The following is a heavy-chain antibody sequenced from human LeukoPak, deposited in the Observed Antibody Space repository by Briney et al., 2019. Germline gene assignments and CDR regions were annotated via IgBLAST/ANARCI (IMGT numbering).Heavy chain of an antibody. J-gene: IGHJ4*02. D-gene: IGHD3-10*01. Sequence: ASVKVSCKASGYTFPSYFMHWVRQAPGQGLEWMGGIIPIFGTANYAQKFQGSVTITADESTSTAYMELCSLRSEDTAVYYCARYYYSSPHQFDYWGQGTLVTVSS. CDR2: IIPIFGTA. V-gene: IGHV1-69*13. CDR3: ARYYYSSPHQFDY. CDR1: GYTFPSYF.